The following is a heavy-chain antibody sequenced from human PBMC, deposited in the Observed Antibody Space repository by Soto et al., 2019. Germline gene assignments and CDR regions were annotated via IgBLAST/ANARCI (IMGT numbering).Heavy chain of an antibody. V-gene: IGHV3-48*01. J-gene: IGHJ6*03. CDR1: GFTFSSYS. CDR2: ISSSSSTI. CDR3: ARGSTVTTVYYYYYYYMDV. Sequence: EVQLVESGGGLVQPGGSLRLSCAASGFTFSSYSMNWVRQAPGKGLEWVSYISSSSSTIYYADSVMGRFTISRDNAKNSLYLQMNSLRAEDTAVYYCARGSTVTTVYYYYYYYMDVWGKGTTVTVSS. D-gene: IGHD4-4*01.